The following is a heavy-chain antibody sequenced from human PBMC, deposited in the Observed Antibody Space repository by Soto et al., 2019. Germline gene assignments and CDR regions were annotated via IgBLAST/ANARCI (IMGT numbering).Heavy chain of an antibody. CDR1: GGPIKTGDYY. Sequence: SETLSLTCNVSGGPIKTGDYYWNWIRQPPGKGLEWIGYVFYSGATNYSPSLKSRAAISMDTSKNQFSLSLTSVTAADTAVYYCARDGFSYGHLLFWGQGIRVTVSS. D-gene: IGHD3-10*01. V-gene: IGHV4-30-4*01. CDR2: VFYSGAT. J-gene: IGHJ4*02. CDR3: ARDGFSYGHLLF.